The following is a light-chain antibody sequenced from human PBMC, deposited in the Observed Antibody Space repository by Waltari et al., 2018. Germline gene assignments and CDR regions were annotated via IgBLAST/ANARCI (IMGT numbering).Light chain of an antibody. CDR3: QKYESLPAT. V-gene: IGKV3-20*01. CDR1: QSVRKY. Sequence: EIVFTQSPGTLSLSPGERAPPACRASQSVRKYLAWYQQRPGQAPRLLIYDASTRATGIPDRFSGSGFGTDFSLTISRLEPEDFAVYYCQKYESLPATFGQGTKVEIK. CDR2: DAS. J-gene: IGKJ1*01.